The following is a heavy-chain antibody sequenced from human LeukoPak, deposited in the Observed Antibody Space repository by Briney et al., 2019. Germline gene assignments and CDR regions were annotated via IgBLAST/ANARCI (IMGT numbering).Heavy chain of an antibody. V-gene: IGHV3-23*01. D-gene: IGHD5-18*01. J-gene: IGHJ5*02. CDR2: ISGSGGST. Sequence: GGSPRLSCAASGFSFTGYAMSWVRQAPGKGLEWVSAISGSGGSTYYADAVKGRFTISRDNSKSTLYLQMSSLRAEDTAVYYCAKDRGNNYGLGVSWGQGTLVTVSS. CDR3: AKDRGNNYGLGVS. CDR1: GFSFTGYA.